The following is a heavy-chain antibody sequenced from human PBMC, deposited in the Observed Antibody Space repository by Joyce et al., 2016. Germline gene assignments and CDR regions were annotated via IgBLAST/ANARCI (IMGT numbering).Heavy chain of an antibody. CDR2: IYPANSDA. CDR3: VRKNGDWGLANYFDS. V-gene: IGHV5-51*01. J-gene: IGHJ4*02. Sequence: EVLLMQSGVEVKRPGESLKISCKDSGYNFTNYYIGWVRQMPGKGLEWMAVIYPANSDARYSPSCQGHITISADKSTFTAYLQWSSLKASDTAMYYCVRKNGDWGLANYFDSGGQGTLVTVSS. CDR1: GYNFTNYY. D-gene: IGHD2-21*01.